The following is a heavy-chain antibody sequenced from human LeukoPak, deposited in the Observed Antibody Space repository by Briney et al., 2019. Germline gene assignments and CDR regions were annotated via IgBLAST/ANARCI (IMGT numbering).Heavy chain of an antibody. CDR3: VSALNDYDILTGPFDY. CDR2: IGTAGDT. Sequence: PGGSLRLSCAASGFTFSSYDMHWVRQATGKGLEWVLAIGTAGDTYYPGSVKGRFTISRENAKNSFFLQMNSLRAGDTAFYYCVSALNDYDILTGPFDYWGQGTLVTVSS. J-gene: IGHJ4*02. CDR1: GFTFSSYD. D-gene: IGHD3-9*01. V-gene: IGHV3-13*01.